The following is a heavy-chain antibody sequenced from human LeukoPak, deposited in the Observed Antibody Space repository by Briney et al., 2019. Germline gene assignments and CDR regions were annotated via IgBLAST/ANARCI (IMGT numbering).Heavy chain of an antibody. CDR2: INSDASVT. J-gene: IGHJ4*02. CDR1: GFTFSGYW. CDR3: AREAAGYYGSGTYYYFDY. V-gene: IGHV3-74*01. D-gene: IGHD3-10*01. Sequence: SGGSLRLSCAASGFTFSGYWMHWVRQAPGKGLVWVSHINSDASVTTYAESVKGRFTISRDNAKNTLYLQMNSLRAEDTVVYYCAREAAGYYGSGTYYYFDYWGQGTLVTVSS.